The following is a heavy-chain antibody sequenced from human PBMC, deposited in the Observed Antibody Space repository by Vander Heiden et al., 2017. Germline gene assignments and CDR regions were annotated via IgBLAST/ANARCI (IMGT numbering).Heavy chain of an antibody. D-gene: IGHD3-16*01. Sequence: QLQLQESGSGLVKPSQTLSLTCAVAGGSISSGGYSWSWIRQPPGKGLEWIGYIYHSGSTYYNPSLKSRVTISIDRSKNQVSLKLSSVTAADTAVYYCARVPRFGYYFDYWGQGTLVTVSS. CDR1: GGSISSGGYS. CDR2: IYHSGST. J-gene: IGHJ4*02. V-gene: IGHV4-30-2*01. CDR3: ARVPRFGYYFDY.